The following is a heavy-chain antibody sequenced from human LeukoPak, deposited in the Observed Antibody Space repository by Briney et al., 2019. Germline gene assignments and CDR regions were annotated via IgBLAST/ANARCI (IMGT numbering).Heavy chain of an antibody. CDR2: IWYDGSNK. CDR1: GPTFSSYG. D-gene: IGHD4-17*01. CDR3: ARDYGDSDFDY. V-gene: IGHV3-33*01. J-gene: IGHJ4*02. Sequence: GGSLRLSCAASGPTFSSYGMHWVRQASGKGLEWVAVIWYDGSNKYYADSVKGRFTISRDNSKNTLYLQMNSLRAEDTAVYYCARDYGDSDFDYWGQGTLVTVSS.